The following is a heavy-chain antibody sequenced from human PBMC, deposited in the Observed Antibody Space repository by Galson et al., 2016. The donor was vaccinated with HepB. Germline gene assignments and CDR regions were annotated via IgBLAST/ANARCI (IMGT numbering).Heavy chain of an antibody. CDR2: IYYTGST. D-gene: IGHD1-1*01. Sequence: LSLTCNVSGGSISVDYYWTWIRQHPGRGLEWIGHIYYTGSTSYNPSLKTRVTISVDTSKNRFSLNLPSATAADTAVNYGARVSQRRRPLSGPNYVDSWGQGTLVTVSS. V-gene: IGHV4-31*03. CDR3: ARVSQRRRPLSGPNYVDS. J-gene: IGHJ4*02. CDR1: GGSISVDYY.